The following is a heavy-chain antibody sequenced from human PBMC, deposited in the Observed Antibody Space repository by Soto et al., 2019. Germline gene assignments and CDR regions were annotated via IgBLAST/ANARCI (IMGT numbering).Heavy chain of an antibody. CDR3: ATPYYYDSSGYWGAFDI. CDR1: GVSISSSSYY. CDR2: ISYSGST. V-gene: IGHV4-39*01. Sequence: PXGTLALTCTVSGVSISSSSYYWGWIRQPPGKGLEWIGNISYSGSTYYNPSLKSRVTISVDTSKNKFSLRLSSVTAADTAVYYCATPYYYDSSGYWGAFDIWGQGTMVTVSS. J-gene: IGHJ3*02. D-gene: IGHD3-22*01.